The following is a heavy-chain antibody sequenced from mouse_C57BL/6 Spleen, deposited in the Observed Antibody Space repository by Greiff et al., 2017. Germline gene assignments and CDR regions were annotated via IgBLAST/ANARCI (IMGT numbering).Heavy chain of an antibody. CDR1: GYTFTDYY. V-gene: IGHV1-26*01. D-gene: IGHD2-1*01. J-gene: IGHJ3*01. CDR2: INPNNGGT. CDR3: ARDYGNYLAWFAY. Sequence: EVQLQQSGPELVKPGASVKISCKASGYTFTDYYMNWVKQSHGKSLEWIGDINPNNGGTSYNQKFKGKATLTVDKSSSTAYMELRSLTSEDSAVXYCARDYGNYLAWFAYWGQGTLVTVSA.